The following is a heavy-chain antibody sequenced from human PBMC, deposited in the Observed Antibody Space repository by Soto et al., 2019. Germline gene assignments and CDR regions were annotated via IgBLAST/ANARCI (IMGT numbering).Heavy chain of an antibody. Sequence: ASVNVSFKASGYNFIGYFIHWVRQAPGQGPEWMGWINSNSGGTMYAEKFQGRVTMTRDASTRVVYLELSGLTSDDTAVYYCARDTPPLHSQSFDHWG. CDR2: INSNSGGT. CDR3: ARDTPPLHSQSFDH. J-gene: IGHJ4*01. CDR1: GYNFIGYF. D-gene: IGHD2-15*01. V-gene: IGHV1-2*02.